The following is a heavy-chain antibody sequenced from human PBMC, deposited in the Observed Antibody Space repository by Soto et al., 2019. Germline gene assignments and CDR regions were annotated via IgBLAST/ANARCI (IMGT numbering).Heavy chain of an antibody. D-gene: IGHD3-3*01. V-gene: IGHV1-18*01. CDR1: GYTFTSYG. J-gene: IGHJ6*03. Sequence: ASVKVSCKASGYTFTSYGISWVRQAPGQGLEWMGWISAYNGNTNYAQKLQGRVTMTTDTSTSTAYMELRSLRSDDTAVYYCASSSYDFWSGFGNYYYYYYMDVWGKGTTVTVSS. CDR3: ASSSYDFWSGFGNYYYYYYMDV. CDR2: ISAYNGNT.